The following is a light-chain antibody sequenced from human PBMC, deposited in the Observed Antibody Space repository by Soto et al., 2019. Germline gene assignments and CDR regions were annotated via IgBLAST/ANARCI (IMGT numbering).Light chain of an antibody. CDR2: GAS. J-gene: IGKJ1*01. V-gene: IGKV3-20*01. Sequence: EIVLTQSPGTLSLSPGERATLSCRASQSVSSTYLAWYQQQPGQAPRLLIYGASNRATGIPDRFSGSGSGTDFTLTITRLEPEDFAVYYCQQYVTSSPRTFGQGTKVDIK. CDR3: QQYVTSSPRT. CDR1: QSVSSTY.